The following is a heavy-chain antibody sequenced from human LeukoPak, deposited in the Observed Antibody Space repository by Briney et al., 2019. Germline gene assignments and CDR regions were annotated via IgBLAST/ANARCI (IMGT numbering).Heavy chain of an antibody. J-gene: IGHJ4*01. V-gene: IGHV4-30-2*01. Sequence: SETLSLTCAVSGGSISSGGYSWSWIRQPPGKGLEWIGYIYHSGSTYYNPSLKSRVTISVDRSKNQFSLKLSSVTAADTAGYYWAREGGGYHPTPLWGQGTLVTVSS. D-gene: IGHD1-26*01. CDR2: IYHSGST. CDR3: AREGGGYHPTPL. CDR1: GGSISSGGYS.